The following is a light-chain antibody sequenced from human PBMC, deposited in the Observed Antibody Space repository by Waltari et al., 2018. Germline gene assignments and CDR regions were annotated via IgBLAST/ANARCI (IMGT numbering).Light chain of an antibody. V-gene: IGLV3-25*03. Sequence: SYELTQPPSVSVPPGQTARITCPGNPLPKHYPYRYQQKPGQAPVFVIFKDSERPSGIPERFSGSSSGTTVTLTISGVQAEDEADYYCQSANSNGTFVVFGGGTKLSVL. CDR2: KDS. J-gene: IGLJ2*01. CDR3: QSANSNGTFVV. CDR1: PLPKHY.